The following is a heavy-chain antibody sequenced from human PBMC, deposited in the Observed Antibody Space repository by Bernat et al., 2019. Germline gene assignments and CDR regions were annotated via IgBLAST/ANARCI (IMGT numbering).Heavy chain of an antibody. D-gene: IGHD1-26*01. Sequence: QAQLVESGGGVVQPGRSLRLSCVATGSTFSNYDIHWVRQAPGKGLEWVAVISYDGSNKYYADSVKGRFTISRDTAKNTLYLQMNSLRAEDTAVYYCAEGDIRWYSCNYWGQGTLVTVSS. CDR2: ISYDGSNK. CDR1: GSTFSNYD. V-gene: IGHV3-30*18. CDR3: AEGDIRWYSCNY. J-gene: IGHJ4*02.